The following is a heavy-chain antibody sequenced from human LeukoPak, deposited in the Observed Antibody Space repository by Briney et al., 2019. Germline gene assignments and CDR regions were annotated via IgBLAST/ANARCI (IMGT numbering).Heavy chain of an antibody. J-gene: IGHJ4*02. CDR1: GFTYGSYA. CDR2: ISGSGDAT. D-gene: IGHD6-19*01. Sequence: GGSLRLSCAASGFTYGSYAMSWVRQAPGKGLEWVSLISGSGDATKTADSVKGRFTISRDNSKNTLYLLMNNLGDEDTAVYYCARDEGVAGYVIGYWGQGTLVTVSS. V-gene: IGHV3-23*01. CDR3: ARDEGVAGYVIGY.